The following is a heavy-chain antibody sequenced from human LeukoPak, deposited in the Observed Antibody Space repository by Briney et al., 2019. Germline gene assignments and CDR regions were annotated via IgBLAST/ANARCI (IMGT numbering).Heavy chain of an antibody. D-gene: IGHD3-22*01. CDR2: IYYSGST. J-gene: IGHJ4*02. Sequence: PSETLSLICTVSGDSISSYYWSWIRQPPGKGLEWIGYIYYSGSTNYNPSLKSRVTISVDTSKNQFSLKLSSVTAADTAVYYCARTLYYYDSSGYSPYFDYWGQGTLVTVSS. CDR1: GDSISSYY. CDR3: ARTLYYYDSSGYSPYFDY. V-gene: IGHV4-59*01.